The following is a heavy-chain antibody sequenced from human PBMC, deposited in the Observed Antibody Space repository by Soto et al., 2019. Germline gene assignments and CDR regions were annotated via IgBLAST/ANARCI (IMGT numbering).Heavy chain of an antibody. Sequence: PGGSLRLSCAASGFTFSSYWMSWVRQAPGKGLEWVANIKQDGSEKYYVDSVKGRFTISRDNAKNSLYLQMNSLRAEDTAVYYCARDDRLALRLGEASWFDPWGQGTLVTVSS. D-gene: IGHD3-16*01. CDR2: IKQDGSEK. CDR3: ARDDRLALRLGEASWFDP. CDR1: GFTFSSYW. J-gene: IGHJ5*02. V-gene: IGHV3-7*05.